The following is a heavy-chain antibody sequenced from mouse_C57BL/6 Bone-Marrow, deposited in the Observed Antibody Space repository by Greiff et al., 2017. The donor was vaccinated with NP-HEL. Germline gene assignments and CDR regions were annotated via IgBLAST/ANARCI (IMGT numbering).Heavy chain of an antibody. CDR2: IDPENGDT. Sequence: DVQLQESGAELVRPGASVKLSCTASGFNIKDDYMHWVKQRPEQGLEWIGWIDPENGDTEYASKFQGKATITADTSSNTAYLQLSSLTSEDTAVYYCTTPYDNAMDYWGQGTSVTVSS. V-gene: IGHV14-4*01. D-gene: IGHD2-12*01. CDR3: TTPYDNAMDY. CDR1: GFNIKDDY. J-gene: IGHJ4*01.